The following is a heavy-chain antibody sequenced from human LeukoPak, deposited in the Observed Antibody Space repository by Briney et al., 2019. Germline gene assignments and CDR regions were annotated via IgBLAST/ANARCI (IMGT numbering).Heavy chain of an antibody. D-gene: IGHD3-22*01. J-gene: IGHJ3*02. CDR1: GYTFTGYY. V-gene: IGHV1-2*04. CDR3: ARDPRSGYYVADI. Sequence: ASVKVSCKASGYTFTGYYMHWVRQAPGQGLEWMGWINPNSGGTNYAQKFQGWVTMTRDTSISTAYMELSRLRSDDTAVYYCARDPRSGYYVADIWGQGTMVTVSS. CDR2: INPNSGGT.